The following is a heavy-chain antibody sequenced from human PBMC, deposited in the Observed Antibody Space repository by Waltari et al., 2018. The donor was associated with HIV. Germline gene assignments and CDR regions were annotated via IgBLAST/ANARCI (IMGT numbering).Heavy chain of an antibody. CDR2: KNQDGNEK. CDR3: ARRSRYNWNYPYYYGMDV. J-gene: IGHJ6*02. Sequence: EVQLVESGGGLVQPGGSLRLSCAASGFTFSSYWMRWVRQAPGEGLGGVANKNQDGNEKYYVDSVKGRFTISRDNAKNSLYLQMNSLRAEDTAVYFCARRSRYNWNYPYYYGMDVWGQGTTVTVSS. V-gene: IGHV3-7*01. CDR1: GFTFSSYW. D-gene: IGHD1-7*01.